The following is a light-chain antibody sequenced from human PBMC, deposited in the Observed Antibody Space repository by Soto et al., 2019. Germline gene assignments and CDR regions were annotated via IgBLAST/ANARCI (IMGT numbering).Light chain of an antibody. V-gene: IGLV2-14*01. J-gene: IGLJ1*01. Sequence: QSALTQPASVSGSPGQSMTISCTGTSSDVGGYNYVSWYQQHPAKVPKLMIYHVSNRPSGVSDRFSGSKSGNTASLAISGLQAEDEGDYYCYSYTTSSTYVFGTGTKLTVL. CDR1: SSDVGGYNY. CDR3: YSYTTSSTYV. CDR2: HVS.